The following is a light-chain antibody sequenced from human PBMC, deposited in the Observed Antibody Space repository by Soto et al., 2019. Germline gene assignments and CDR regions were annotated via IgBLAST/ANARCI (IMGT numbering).Light chain of an antibody. J-gene: IGKJ5*01. V-gene: IGKV1-33*01. CDR2: DAS. CDR1: QDNRNY. Sequence: DIQMTQPPSSLSPSVGDRVTVTCQASQDNRNYLNWYQQKPGNAPNLLIYDASKSQFGVPSRFSGSGSGTDFTLTISCLQSEDFATYYCQQYYSYPITFGQGTRLEIK. CDR3: QQYYSYPIT.